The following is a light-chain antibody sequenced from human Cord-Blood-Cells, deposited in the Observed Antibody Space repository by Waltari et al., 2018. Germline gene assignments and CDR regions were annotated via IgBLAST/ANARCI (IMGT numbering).Light chain of an antibody. V-gene: IGLV2-23*01. CDR2: EGN. CDR1: SSDVGSYNL. CDR3: CSYAGSSTCV. Sequence: QSALTQPASVSGSPGQSITIPCTGTSSDVGSYNLVSWYQQHPGKAPKLMVYEGNKRPSGVSNRCSGSKAGNTASLTISGLHAEDEADYYCCSYAGSSTCVFGGGTKLTVL. J-gene: IGLJ3*02.